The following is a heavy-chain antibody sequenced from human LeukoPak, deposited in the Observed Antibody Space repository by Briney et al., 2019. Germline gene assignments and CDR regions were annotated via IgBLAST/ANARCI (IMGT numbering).Heavy chain of an antibody. V-gene: IGHV3-53*01. Sequence: PGGALRLSCAAPGFSVSSNYMSWVRQAPGKGLECVSVIYSGGSTYYADSVKGRVTISRDNSKNTLYLQMNSLRAEDTAVYYCARKTDSSGSGDYWGQGTLVTVSS. J-gene: IGHJ4*02. CDR2: IYSGGST. CDR1: GFSVSSNY. CDR3: ARKTDSSGSGDY. D-gene: IGHD3-22*01.